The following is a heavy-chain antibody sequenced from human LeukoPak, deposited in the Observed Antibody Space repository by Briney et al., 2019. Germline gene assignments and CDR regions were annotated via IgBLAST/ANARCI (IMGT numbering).Heavy chain of an antibody. CDR1: GGTFSSYA. J-gene: IGHJ3*02. V-gene: IGHV1-69*05. CDR3: ARSGYYDSSGYLLAFDI. CDR2: IIPIFGTA. Sequence: GASVKVSCKASGGTFSSYAISWVRQAPGQGLEWMGGIIPIFGTANYAQKFQGRVTITTDESTSTVYMELSSLRSEDTAVYCCARSGYYDSSGYLLAFDIWGQGTMVTVSS. D-gene: IGHD3-22*01.